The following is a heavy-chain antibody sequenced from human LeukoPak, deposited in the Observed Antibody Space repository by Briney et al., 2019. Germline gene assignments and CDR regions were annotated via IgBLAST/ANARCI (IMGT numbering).Heavy chain of an antibody. J-gene: IGHJ4*02. D-gene: IGHD2-15*01. CDR3: AKVLTGSYGHYVDY. CDR2: IRSDGGEK. V-gene: IGHV3-30*02. CDR1: GFTFSRYG. Sequence: GGSLRLSCAASGFTFSRYGIHWGRQAPGKGLEWVAFIRSDGGEKYYTDSVKGRFTISRDNSKNTVFLQMNSLIYEDTAVYYCAKVLTGSYGHYVDYWGQGTLVTVSS.